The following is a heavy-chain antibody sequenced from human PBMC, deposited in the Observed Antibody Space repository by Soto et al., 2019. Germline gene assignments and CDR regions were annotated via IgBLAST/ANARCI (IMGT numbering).Heavy chain of an antibody. Sequence: GGSLRLSCAASGFTFSSYWMSWVRQAPGKGLEWVANIKQDGSEKYYVDSVKGRFTISRDNAKNSLYLQMNSLRAEDTAVYYCARARYDYIWGSYRWGYFDYWGQGTLVTVSS. V-gene: IGHV3-7*01. CDR2: IKQDGSEK. D-gene: IGHD3-16*02. J-gene: IGHJ4*02. CDR1: GFTFSSYW. CDR3: ARARYDYIWGSYRWGYFDY.